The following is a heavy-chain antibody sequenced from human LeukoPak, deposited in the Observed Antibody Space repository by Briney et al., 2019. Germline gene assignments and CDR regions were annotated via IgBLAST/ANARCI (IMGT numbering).Heavy chain of an antibody. J-gene: IGHJ3*02. CDR1: GFTFSTYG. Sequence: GGSLRLSCVASGFTFSTYGMNWVRQAPGKGLEWVANIKQDGSEKYYVDSVKGRFTISRDNAKNSLYLQMNSLRAEDTAVYYCARENLVGDAFDIWGQGTMVTVSS. CDR2: IKQDGSEK. CDR3: ARENLVGDAFDI. V-gene: IGHV3-7*01.